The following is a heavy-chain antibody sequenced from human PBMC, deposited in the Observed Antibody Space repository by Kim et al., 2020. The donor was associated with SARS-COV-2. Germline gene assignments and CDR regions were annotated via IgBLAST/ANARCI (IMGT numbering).Heavy chain of an antibody. J-gene: IGHJ3*02. CDR2: ISYDGSNK. Sequence: GGSLRLSCAASGFTFSSYAMHWVRQAPGKGLEWVAVISYDGSNKYYADSVKGRFTISRDNSKNMLYLQMNSLRAEDTAVYYCAREREGIAKHAFDIWGQG. CDR3: AREREGIAKHAFDI. D-gene: IGHD6-13*01. V-gene: IGHV3-30-3*01. CDR1: GFTFSSYA.